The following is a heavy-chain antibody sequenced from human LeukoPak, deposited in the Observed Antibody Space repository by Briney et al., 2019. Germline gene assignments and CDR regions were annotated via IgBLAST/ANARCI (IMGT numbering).Heavy chain of an antibody. V-gene: IGHV4-61*08. CDR1: GGSISSGGYY. Sequence: SQTLSLTCTVSGGSISSGGYYWSWIRQPPGKGLEWIGYIYYSGSTNYNPSLKSRVTISVDTSKNQFSLKLSSVTAADTAVYYCARVGDGYNLKPYYFDYWGQGTLVTVSS. J-gene: IGHJ4*02. D-gene: IGHD5-24*01. CDR2: IYYSGST. CDR3: ARVGDGYNLKPYYFDY.